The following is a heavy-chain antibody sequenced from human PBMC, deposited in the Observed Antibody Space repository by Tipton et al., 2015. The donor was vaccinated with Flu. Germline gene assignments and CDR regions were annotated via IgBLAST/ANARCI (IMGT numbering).Heavy chain of an antibody. D-gene: IGHD3-3*01. CDR2: IWHDESKK. V-gene: IGHV3-33*06. CDR3: AKAPYDPEAIGYFDS. CDR1: GFTFSNYG. Sequence: SLRLSCAASGFTFSNYGMHWVRQAPGKGLEWVAVIWHDESKKYYTDSVKGRFTISRDISKNTLYLQMNSLTAEDTAVYYCAKAPYDPEAIGYFDSWGQGTLVTVSS. J-gene: IGHJ4*02.